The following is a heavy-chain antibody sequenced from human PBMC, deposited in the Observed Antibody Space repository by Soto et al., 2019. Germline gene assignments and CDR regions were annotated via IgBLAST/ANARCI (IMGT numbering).Heavy chain of an antibody. V-gene: IGHV1-69*01. CDR1: GGTFSSYA. D-gene: IGHD6-13*01. CDR2: ITPIFGTA. Sequence: QVQLVQSGAEVKKPGSSVKVSCKASGGTFSSYAISWVRQAPGQGLEWMGGITPIFGTANYAQKFQGRVTITADESTSTAYMELSSLRPEDTAVYYCARAGYSSSWSNWFDPWGQGTLVTVSS. J-gene: IGHJ5*02. CDR3: ARAGYSSSWSNWFDP.